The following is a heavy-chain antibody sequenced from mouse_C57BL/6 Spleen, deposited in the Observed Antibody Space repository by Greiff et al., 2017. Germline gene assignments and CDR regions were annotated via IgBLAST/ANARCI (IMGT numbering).Heavy chain of an antibody. V-gene: IGHV5-4*01. CDR3: ARDRWLLNAMDY. Sequence: EVKLMESGGGLVKPGGSLKLSCAASGFTFSSYAMSWVRQTPEKRLEWVATISDGGSYTYYPDNVKGRFTISRDNAKNNLYLQMSHLKSEDTAMYYCARDRWLLNAMDYWGQGTSVTVSS. CDR2: ISDGGSYT. J-gene: IGHJ4*01. D-gene: IGHD2-3*01. CDR1: GFTFSSYA.